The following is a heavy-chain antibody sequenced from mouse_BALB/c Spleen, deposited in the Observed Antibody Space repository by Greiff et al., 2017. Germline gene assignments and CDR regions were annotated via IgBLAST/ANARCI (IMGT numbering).Heavy chain of an antibody. D-gene: IGHD2-2*01. CDR2: ISYSGST. V-gene: IGHV3-2*02. CDR3: ARGYGYDGVFDY. J-gene: IGHJ2*01. CDR1: GYSITSDYA. Sequence: VQLKESGPGLVKPSQSLSLTCTVTGYSITSDYAWYCIRQFPGNKLEWMGYISYSGSTSYNPSLKSRISITRDTSKNQFFLQLNSVTTEDTATYYCARGYGYDGVFDYWGQGTTLTVSS.